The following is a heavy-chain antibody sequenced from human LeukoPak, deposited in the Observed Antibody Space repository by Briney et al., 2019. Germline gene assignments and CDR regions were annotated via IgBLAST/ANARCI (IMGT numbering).Heavy chain of an antibody. D-gene: IGHD3-22*01. V-gene: IGHV4-34*01. Sequence: SETLSLTCAVYGGSFSDYYWNWIRQPPGKGLEWIGEINHSGSTNYNPSLKSRVTISVDTSKNQFSLKLSSVTAADTAVYYCARPSPGGYYDSSGAFDIWGQGTMVTVSS. CDR3: ARPSPGGYYDSSGAFDI. J-gene: IGHJ3*02. CDR1: GGSFSDYY. CDR2: INHSGST.